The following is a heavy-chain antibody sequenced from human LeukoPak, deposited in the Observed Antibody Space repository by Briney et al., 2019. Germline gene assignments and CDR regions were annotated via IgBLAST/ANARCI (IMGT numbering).Heavy chain of an antibody. CDR3: ARVYTGNRWHFDY. Sequence: PGGSLRLSCAASGFTFDSYAMIWVRQAPGKGLECVANIKRDGSEKYYVDSVKGRFTIFRDDAKSSLYLQMNSLRAEDTAVYFCARVYTGNRWHFDYWGQGTLVTVSS. V-gene: IGHV3-7*03. CDR2: IKRDGSEK. J-gene: IGHJ4*02. CDR1: GFTFDSYA. D-gene: IGHD2-2*02.